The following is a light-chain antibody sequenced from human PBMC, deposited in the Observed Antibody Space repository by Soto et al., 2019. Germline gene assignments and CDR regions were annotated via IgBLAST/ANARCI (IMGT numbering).Light chain of an antibody. V-gene: IGKV3-15*01. Sequence: EILLTQSPATLPVSPGERATLSCRASQSVGSNLAWFQQKPGQAPRLLIYGSSTRATGVPARFSGSGSGADFTLTISNLQSEDFAVYYCQQYGSSRWAFGQGTKVDIK. CDR2: GSS. CDR3: QQYGSSRWA. J-gene: IGKJ1*01. CDR1: QSVGSN.